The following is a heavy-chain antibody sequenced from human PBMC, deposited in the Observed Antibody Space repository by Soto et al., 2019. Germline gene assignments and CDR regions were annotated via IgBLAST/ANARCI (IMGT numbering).Heavy chain of an antibody. CDR2: IFSSGSP. D-gene: IGHD5-12*01. Sequence: PSDTLSLTCTVSGDSISNGAYYWSWLLQPPGNGLEWIGYIFSSGSPYYKPSLQSRALIFLDTAKNQFSLRLTSVTAADTAVYFCGSGYSGYDYFDYWGQGTPVTVSS. CDR3: GSGYSGYDYFDY. V-gene: IGHV4-30-4*02. J-gene: IGHJ4*02. CDR1: GDSISNGAYY.